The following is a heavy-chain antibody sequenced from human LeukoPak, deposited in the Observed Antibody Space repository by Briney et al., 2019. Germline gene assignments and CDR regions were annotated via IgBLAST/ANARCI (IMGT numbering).Heavy chain of an antibody. J-gene: IGHJ4*02. CDR2: ISSGSGSYI. V-gene: IGHV3-21*01. Sequence: GGSLRLSCAASGFIFSSYSMSWVRQPPGKGLEWVSSISSGSGSYIYYTDPVKGRFTISRDNAKNSLYLQMNTLGAEDTDVYYCARKGSGWQFDYWGQGSLVTVSS. CDR3: ARKGSGWQFDY. D-gene: IGHD6-19*01. CDR1: GFIFSSYS.